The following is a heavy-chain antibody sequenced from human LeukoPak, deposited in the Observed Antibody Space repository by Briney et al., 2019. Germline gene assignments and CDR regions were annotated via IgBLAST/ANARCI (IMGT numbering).Heavy chain of an antibody. V-gene: IGHV1-18*04. D-gene: IGHD3-22*01. Sequence: ASVKVSCKASGYTFTGYYMHWVRQAPGQGLEWMGWISAYNGNTNYAQKLQGRVTMTTDTSTSTAYMELRSLRSDDTAVYYCARYYDSSGYTTIFDYWGQGTLVTVSS. CDR2: ISAYNGNT. CDR3: ARYYDSSGYTTIFDY. J-gene: IGHJ4*02. CDR1: GYTFTGYY.